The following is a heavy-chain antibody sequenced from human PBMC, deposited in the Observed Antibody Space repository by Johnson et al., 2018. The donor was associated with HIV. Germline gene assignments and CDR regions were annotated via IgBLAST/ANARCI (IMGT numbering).Heavy chain of an antibody. CDR1: GFTVSSNY. CDR3: SGGKWGVGANAFDV. Sequence: QVQLLESGGGLVQPGGSLRLSCAASGFTVSSNYMSWIRQAPGEGLEWISYISSGGGSILYADSVKDRFTISRDNAQNSLFLQMNSLRAEDTAVYYCSGGKWGVGANAFDVWGQGTMVTVSS. J-gene: IGHJ3*01. D-gene: IGHD1-26*01. CDR2: ISSGGGSI. V-gene: IGHV3-11*04.